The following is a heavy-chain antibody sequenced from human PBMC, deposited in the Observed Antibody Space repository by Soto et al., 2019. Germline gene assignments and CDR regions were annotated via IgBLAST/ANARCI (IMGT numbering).Heavy chain of an antibody. CDR3: ATRMTSYAFDY. D-gene: IGHD2-8*01. V-gene: IGHV1-24*01. Sequence: GASVKVSCKDYGYTLKELSLHWLLQVIRKRLDTVRGLDRVKSETIYAQKFQGRVPMTDNTTTDTAYKELSSLRSEDTAVYYCATRMTSYAFDYRGQGTLVTVSS. J-gene: IGHJ4*02. CDR2: LDRVKSET. CDR1: GYTLKELS.